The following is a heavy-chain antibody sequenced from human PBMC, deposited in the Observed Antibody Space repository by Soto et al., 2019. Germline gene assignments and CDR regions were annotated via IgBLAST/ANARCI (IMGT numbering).Heavy chain of an antibody. D-gene: IGHD3-16*01. CDR1: GYTFTNFG. CDR2: ISAYNGNT. Sequence: QVQLVQSGAEVKKPGASVKVSCKTSGYTFTNFGLSWVRQAPGQGLEWMGWISAYNGNTNYAQNFQGRVTMTTDTSTSTDYMARRSRRSDGTVMYYWSRGGTPIDYGGQGTLVPVSS. J-gene: IGHJ4*02. V-gene: IGHV1-18*01. CDR3: SRGGTPIDY.